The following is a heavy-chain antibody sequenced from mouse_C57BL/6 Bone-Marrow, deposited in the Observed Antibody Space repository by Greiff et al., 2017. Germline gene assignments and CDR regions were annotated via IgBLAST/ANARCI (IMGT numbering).Heavy chain of an antibody. D-gene: IGHD2-5*01. CDR2: ISSGGSYT. CDR1: GFTFSSYG. V-gene: IGHV5-6*01. CDR3: ARRDYSNYEGAMDY. Sequence: VQRVESGGDLVKPGGSLKLSCAASGFTFSSYGMSWVRQTPDKRLEWVATISSGGSYTYYPDSVKGRFTISRDNAKNTLYLQMSSLKSEDTAMYYCARRDYSNYEGAMDYWGQGTSVTVSS. J-gene: IGHJ4*01.